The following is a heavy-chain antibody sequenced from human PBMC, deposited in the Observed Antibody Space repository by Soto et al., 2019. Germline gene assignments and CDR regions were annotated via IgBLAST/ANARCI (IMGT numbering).Heavy chain of an antibody. D-gene: IGHD3-22*01. J-gene: IGHJ5*02. CDR1: GFTSSNYA. CDR2: ISGSGGST. CDR3: ARVSYYHDSSGYGPFGP. Sequence: WGPRRLSCAASGFTSSNYAMSCVRQAPWKWLEWVSAISGSGGSTYYADSVKGRFTISRDNSKNTLYLQMNSLRAEDTAVYYCARVSYYHDSSGYGPFGPWGQGTQVTVSA. V-gene: IGHV3-23*01.